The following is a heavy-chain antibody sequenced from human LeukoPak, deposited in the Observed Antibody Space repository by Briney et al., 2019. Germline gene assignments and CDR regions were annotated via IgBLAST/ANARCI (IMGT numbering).Heavy chain of an antibody. CDR2: ISGSGGST. CDR1: GFTFSSYA. Sequence: GGSLRLSCAASGFTFSSYAMSWVRQAPGKGLEWVSAISGSGGSTYYADSVKGRFTVSRDNSKNTLYLQMNSLRAEDTAVYSWAKIPQVASATVPYFDHWGQGTLVTVSS. V-gene: IGHV3-23*01. D-gene: IGHD2-15*01. J-gene: IGHJ4*02. CDR3: AKIPQVASATVPYFDH.